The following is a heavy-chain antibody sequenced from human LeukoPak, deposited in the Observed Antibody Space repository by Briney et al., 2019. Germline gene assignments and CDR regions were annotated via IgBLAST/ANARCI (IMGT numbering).Heavy chain of an antibody. CDR2: INPNSGGT. D-gene: IGHD1-1*01. V-gene: IGHV1-2*02. J-gene: IGHJ3*02. CDR3: ARVTRVGYAFDI. Sequence: ASVKVSCKAYGYTFTAYYLHWVRQAPGQGLEWMGWINPNSGGTNYAQKFQGRVTMTRDTSISTAYMELSRLRSDDTAVYYCARVTRVGYAFDIWGQGTMVTVSS. CDR1: GYTFTAYY.